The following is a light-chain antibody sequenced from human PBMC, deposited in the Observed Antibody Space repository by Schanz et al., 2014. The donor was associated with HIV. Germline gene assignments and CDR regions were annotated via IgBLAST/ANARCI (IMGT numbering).Light chain of an antibody. V-gene: IGKV1-9*01. J-gene: IGKJ4*01. Sequence: DIQLTQSPSFLSASVGDRVTLTCRASQGISSYLAWYQQKPGKAPKLLIYAASTLQSGVPSRFSGSGSGTDFTLTISSLQPDDFATYYCQQDNSYVTFGGGTKVEIK. CDR1: QGISSY. CDR2: AAS. CDR3: QQDNSYVT.